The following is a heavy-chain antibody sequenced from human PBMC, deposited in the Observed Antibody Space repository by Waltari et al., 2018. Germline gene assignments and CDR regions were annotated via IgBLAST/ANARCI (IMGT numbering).Heavy chain of an antibody. J-gene: IGHJ4*02. CDR1: GFSFASYW. CDR3: ARELYSYGYIVV. D-gene: IGHD5-18*01. CDR2: INQDERYK. V-gene: IGHV3-7*01. Sequence: EVQLVESGGDLVQPGGSLRLSCDASGFSFASYWMTWVRQAAGKGLEWVANINQDERYKNYVDSVKGRFTVSRDNAKNSLYLQMNKLRVEDTGVYYCARELYSYGYIVVWGQGTRVTVSS.